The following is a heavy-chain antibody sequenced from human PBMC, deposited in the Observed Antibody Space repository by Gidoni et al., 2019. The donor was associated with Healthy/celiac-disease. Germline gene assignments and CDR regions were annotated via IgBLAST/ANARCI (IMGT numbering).Heavy chain of an antibody. V-gene: IGHV1-46*01. CDR3: ARGYRAAAGTGELDY. CDR1: GYTFTSYY. Sequence: QVQLVQSGAEVKKPGASVKVSCKASGYTFTSYYMHWVRQAPGQGLEWMGIINPSGGSTSYAQKCQGRVTMTRDTSTSTVYMELSSLRSEDTAVYYCARGYRAAAGTGELDYWGQGTLVTVSS. CDR2: INPSGGST. J-gene: IGHJ4*02. D-gene: IGHD6-13*01.